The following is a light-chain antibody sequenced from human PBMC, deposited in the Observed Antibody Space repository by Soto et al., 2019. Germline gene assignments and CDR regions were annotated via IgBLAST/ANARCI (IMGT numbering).Light chain of an antibody. CDR3: QQSDDHPIT. Sequence: DIQMTQSPSSLSASVGDRVSITCRASQSISSNLNWFQQKPGEAPNLLIYAASTLQSGVPSRFRGSGSGTDFTLTISSLPPEDFATYYCQQSDDHPITFGQGTRLGNK. V-gene: IGKV1-39*01. CDR2: AAS. CDR1: QSISSN. J-gene: IGKJ5*01.